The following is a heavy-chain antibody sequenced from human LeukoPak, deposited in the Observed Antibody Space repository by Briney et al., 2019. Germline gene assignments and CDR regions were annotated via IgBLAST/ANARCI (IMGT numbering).Heavy chain of an antibody. CDR2: IKEDGSEK. V-gene: IGHV3-7*01. Sequence: GGSLRLSCAAPGITISSYWMSWVRQAPGKGLEWVANIKEDGSEKYYVDSVKGRFTISRDNAKKSLYLQMNRLRAEDTAVYYCEAFYYDESGWGDASDMWGQGTMVTVSS. D-gene: IGHD3-16*01. CDR1: GITISSYW. J-gene: IGHJ3*02. CDR3: EAFYYDESGWGDASDM.